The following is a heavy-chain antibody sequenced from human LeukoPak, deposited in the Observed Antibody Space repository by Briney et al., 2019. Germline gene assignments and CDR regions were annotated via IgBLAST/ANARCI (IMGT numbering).Heavy chain of an antibody. D-gene: IGHD4-17*01. J-gene: IGHJ4*02. V-gene: IGHV3-23*01. CDR1: GFPFSNYR. CDR2: ISGSGGST. CDR3: AKYLLVTTNRDYLDY. Sequence: GGSLRLSCVASGFPFSNYRMNWVRQAPGKGLEWVSAISGSGGSTYYADSVKGRFTISRDNSKNTLYLQMNSLRAEDTAVYYCAKYLLVTTNRDYLDYWGQGTLVTVSS.